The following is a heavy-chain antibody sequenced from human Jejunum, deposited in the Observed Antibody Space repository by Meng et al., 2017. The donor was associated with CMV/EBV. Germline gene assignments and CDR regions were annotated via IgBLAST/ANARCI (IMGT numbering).Heavy chain of an antibody. CDR1: ESPSTSSN. V-gene: IGHV1-46*01. CDR2: INPSGGTT. D-gene: IGHD3-16*01. CDR3: ARDSGGGVNWFDP. Sequence: ESPSTSSNVTGVRRAPGQGPGWMGIINPSGGTTSSAQEFQGRVPMTRDTSTGTVYMERSSLRSEETAVYYGARDSGGGVNWFDPWGQGTLVTVSS. J-gene: IGHJ5*02.